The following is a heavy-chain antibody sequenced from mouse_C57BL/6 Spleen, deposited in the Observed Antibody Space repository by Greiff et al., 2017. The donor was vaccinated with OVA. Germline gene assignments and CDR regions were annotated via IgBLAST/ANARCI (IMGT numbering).Heavy chain of an antibody. J-gene: IGHJ3*01. CDR3: ARHEDYDETY. V-gene: IGHV5-9*01. CDR1: GFTFSSYT. D-gene: IGHD2-4*01. Sequence: EVKLVESGGGLVKPGGSLKLSCAASGFTFSSYTMSWVRQTPEKRLEWVATISGGGGNTYYPDSVKGRFTISRDNAKNTLYLQMSSLRSEDTALYYCARHEDYDETYWGQGTLVTVSA. CDR2: ISGGGGNT.